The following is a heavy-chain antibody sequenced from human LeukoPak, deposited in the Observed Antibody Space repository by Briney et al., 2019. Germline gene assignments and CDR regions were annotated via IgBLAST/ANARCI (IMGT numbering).Heavy chain of an antibody. Sequence: GGSLRLSCAASGFTFSSYWMSWVRQAPGKGLEWVANIKQDGSEKYYVDSVKGRFIISRDTAKKSLYLQMNSLRAEDTAVYFCARETGYCSGGSCYGHVDYWGQGTLVTVSS. V-gene: IGHV3-7*01. CDR1: GFTFSSYW. D-gene: IGHD2-15*01. CDR3: ARETGYCSGGSCYGHVDY. J-gene: IGHJ4*02. CDR2: IKQDGSEK.